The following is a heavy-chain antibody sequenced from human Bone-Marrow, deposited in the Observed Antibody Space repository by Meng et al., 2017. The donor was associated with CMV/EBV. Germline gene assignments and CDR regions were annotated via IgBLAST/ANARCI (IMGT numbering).Heavy chain of an antibody. CDR1: GFTVSSNY. CDR3: ARDLGDY. J-gene: IGHJ4*02. V-gene: IGHV3-53*01. Sequence: GESLKISCAASGFTVSSNYMSWVRQAPGKGLEWVSVIYSGGSTYYADAAKSRFTISRDNSKNTLYLQMNSLRAEDTAVYYCARDLGDYWGQGTMVTVSS. CDR2: IYSGGST.